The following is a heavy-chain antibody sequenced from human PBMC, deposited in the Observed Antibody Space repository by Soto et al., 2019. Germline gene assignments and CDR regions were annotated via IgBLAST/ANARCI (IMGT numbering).Heavy chain of an antibody. CDR1: GFTFSSYA. J-gene: IGHJ5*02. CDR3: ARHLSHLKYGWFDP. CDR2: LSDDGSNK. D-gene: IGHD3-3*02. Sequence: PGGSLRLSCAASGFTFSSYAFHWVRQAPGKGLEWVAILSDDGSNKYYAGSVKGRFSISGDNSKNTLYLQMNSLTAEDTAVYYCARHLSHLKYGWFDPWGQGTLVTVSS. V-gene: IGHV3-30-3*01.